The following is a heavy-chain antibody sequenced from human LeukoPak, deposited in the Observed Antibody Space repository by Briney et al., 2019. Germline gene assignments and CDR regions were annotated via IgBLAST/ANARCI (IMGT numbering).Heavy chain of an antibody. J-gene: IGHJ4*02. Sequence: GGSLRLSCAASGFTFSSYSMNWVRQAPGKGLEWVANIKQDGSEKYYVDSVKGRFTISRDNAKNSLYLQMNSLRAEDTAVYYCARVYSSSWYRGFDYWGQGTLVTVSS. CDR1: GFTFSSYS. V-gene: IGHV3-7*01. CDR3: ARVYSSSWYRGFDY. CDR2: IKQDGSEK. D-gene: IGHD6-13*01.